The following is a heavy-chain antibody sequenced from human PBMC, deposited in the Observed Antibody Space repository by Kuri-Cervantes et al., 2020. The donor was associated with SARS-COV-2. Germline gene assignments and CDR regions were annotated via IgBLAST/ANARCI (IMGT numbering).Heavy chain of an antibody. CDR1: GYTFTSYY. V-gene: IGHV1-46*01. D-gene: IGHD6-13*01. CDR2: INPSGGST. Sequence: ASVKVSCKASGYTFTSYYMHWVRQAPGQGLEWMGIINPSGGSTSYAQEFQGRVTMTRDTSTSTVYMELSSLRSEDTAVYYCARGVSHIAAAGLYYFDYWGQGTLVTVSS. CDR3: ARGVSHIAAAGLYYFDY. J-gene: IGHJ4*02.